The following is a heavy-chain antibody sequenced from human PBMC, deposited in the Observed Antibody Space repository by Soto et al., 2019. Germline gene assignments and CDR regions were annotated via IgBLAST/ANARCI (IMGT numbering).Heavy chain of an antibody. CDR1: GFTFSSYG. Sequence: PGGSLRLSCAASGFTFSSYGMHWVRQAPGKGLEWVAVISYDGSNKYYADSVKGRFTISRDNSKNTLYLQMNSLRAEDTAVYYCVGWNLRDAFDIWRQGTMVTVSS. J-gene: IGHJ3*02. CDR2: ISYDGSNK. CDR3: VGWNLRDAFDI. D-gene: IGHD1-1*01. V-gene: IGHV3-30*03.